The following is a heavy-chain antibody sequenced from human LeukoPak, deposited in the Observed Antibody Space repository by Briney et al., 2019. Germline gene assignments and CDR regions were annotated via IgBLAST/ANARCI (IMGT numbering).Heavy chain of an antibody. J-gene: IGHJ3*02. Sequence: SETLSLTCTVSGGSISCYYWSWIRQPPGKGLEWIGYIYYSGGTNYNPSLKSRVTISVDTSKNQFSLKLSSVTAADTAVYYCAREEVSRIWFGELSAAFDIWGQGTMVTVSS. CDR3: AREEVSRIWFGELSAAFDI. CDR2: IYYSGGT. V-gene: IGHV4-59*01. CDR1: GGSISCYY. D-gene: IGHD3-10*01.